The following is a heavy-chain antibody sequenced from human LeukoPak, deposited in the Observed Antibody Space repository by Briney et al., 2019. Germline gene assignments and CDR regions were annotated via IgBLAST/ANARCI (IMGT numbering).Heavy chain of an antibody. D-gene: IGHD6-13*01. CDR2: ISGSGGST. V-gene: IGHV3-23*01. Sequence: KTGGSLRLSCAASGFTFSSYAMSWVRQAPGKGLEWVSAISGSGGSTYYADSVKGRFTISRDNSKSTLYLQMNSLRAEDTAVYYCAKFSSSWYHFDYWGQGTLVTVSS. CDR1: GFTFSSYA. J-gene: IGHJ4*02. CDR3: AKFSSSWYHFDY.